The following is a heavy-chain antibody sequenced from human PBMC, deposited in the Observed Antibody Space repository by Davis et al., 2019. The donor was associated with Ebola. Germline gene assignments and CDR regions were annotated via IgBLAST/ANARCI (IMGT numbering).Heavy chain of an antibody. CDR2: ISSGSFTI. CDR1: GITFSRYI. J-gene: IGHJ4*02. Sequence: GESLKISCAASGITFSRYIMNLVRQAPGKGLEWVAFISSGSFTIHYADSEKGRFTISRDKAKNSLFLQMNSLRDEDTAVYYCARWSILGQWGQGTLVTVSS. V-gene: IGHV3-48*02. CDR3: ARWSILGQ. D-gene: IGHD3-3*01.